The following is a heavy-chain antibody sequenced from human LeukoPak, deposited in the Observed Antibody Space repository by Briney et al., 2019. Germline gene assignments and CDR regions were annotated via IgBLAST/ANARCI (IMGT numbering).Heavy chain of an antibody. D-gene: IGHD6-13*01. CDR1: GFTVSSNY. CDR2: IYSGGST. CDR3: AREKAAAGTGFFDYYYYGMDV. Sequence: GGSLRLSCAASGFTVSSNYMSWVRQAPGKGLEWVSVIYSGGSTYYADSVKGRFTISRDNSKNTLYLQMNSLRAEDTAVCYCAREKAAAGTGFFDYYYYGMDVWGQGTTVTVSS. J-gene: IGHJ6*02. V-gene: IGHV3-66*01.